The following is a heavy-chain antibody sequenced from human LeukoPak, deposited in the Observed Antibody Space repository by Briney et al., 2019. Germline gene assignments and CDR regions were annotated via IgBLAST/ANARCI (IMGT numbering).Heavy chain of an antibody. D-gene: IGHD3-22*01. Sequence: GASVKVSCKASGGTFSSYAISWVRQAPGQGLEWMGRIIPIFGTANYAQKFQGRVTITTDESTRTAYMELKSLKFEDTAVYYCARDAAIHDSGAYYYLFWGQGTLVTVSS. CDR1: GGTFSSYA. V-gene: IGHV1-69*05. J-gene: IGHJ4*02. CDR2: IIPIFGTA. CDR3: ARDAAIHDSGAYYYLF.